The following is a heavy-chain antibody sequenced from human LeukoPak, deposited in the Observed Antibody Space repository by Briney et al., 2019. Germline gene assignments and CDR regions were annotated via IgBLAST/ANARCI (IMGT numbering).Heavy chain of an antibody. J-gene: IGHJ5*02. CDR3: ARNVKNRYCSSTSCSPFDP. V-gene: IGHV4-34*01. CDR1: GGSFSGYY. D-gene: IGHD2-2*01. Sequence: SETLSLTCAVYGGSFSGYYWSWIRQPPGKGLEWIGEINHSGSTNYNPSLKSRVTISVDTSKNQFSLKLSSVTAADTAVYYCARNVKNRYCSSTSCSPFDPWGQGTLVTVSS. CDR2: INHSGST.